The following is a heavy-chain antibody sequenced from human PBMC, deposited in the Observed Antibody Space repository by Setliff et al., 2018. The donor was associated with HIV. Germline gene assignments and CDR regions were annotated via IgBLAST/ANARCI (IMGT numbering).Heavy chain of an antibody. CDR3: ARDYWVAGLDY. CDR1: GFAFNNFW. CDR2: INQDGSEK. J-gene: IGHJ4*02. Sequence: GGSLRLSCAASGFAFNNFWMSWVRQAPGKGLEWVANINQDGSEKNYVDSLKGRFTISRDTAKNSLYLQMNSLSVEDTAVYYCARDYWVAGLDYWGQGTLVTSPQ. D-gene: IGHD6-19*01. V-gene: IGHV3-7*01.